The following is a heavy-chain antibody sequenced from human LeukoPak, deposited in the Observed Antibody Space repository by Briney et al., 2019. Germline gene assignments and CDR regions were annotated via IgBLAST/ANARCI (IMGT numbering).Heavy chain of an antibody. V-gene: IGHV4-4*07. CDR1: GGSLSKYY. J-gene: IGHJ5*02. Sequence: SGTLSLTFTVSGGSLSKYYWSWIRQPAGEGVEWIGRIYTSGSTNYNPSLKSRVTMSVDTSKNQFSLKLSSVTAADTAVYYCARDIGSPWFDPWGRGTLVSVSS. D-gene: IGHD3-10*01. CDR3: ARDIGSPWFDP. CDR2: IYTSGST.